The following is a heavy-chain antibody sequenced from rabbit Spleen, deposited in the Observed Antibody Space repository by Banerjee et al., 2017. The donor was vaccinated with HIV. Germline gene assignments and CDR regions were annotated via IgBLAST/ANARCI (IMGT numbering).Heavy chain of an antibody. J-gene: IGHJ4*01. V-gene: IGHV1S45*01. CDR2: TGTGSGST. CDR3: ARADYVDYGVKRDL. Sequence: QEQLVESGGGLVKPGASLTLTCKASGFSFSSGYYMSWVRQAPGKGLEWIGCTGTGSGSTYYASWAKGRFTISKTSSTTVTLQMTSLTAADTATYFCARADYVDYGVKRDLWGQGTLVTVS. D-gene: IGHD2-1*01. CDR1: GFSFSSGYY.